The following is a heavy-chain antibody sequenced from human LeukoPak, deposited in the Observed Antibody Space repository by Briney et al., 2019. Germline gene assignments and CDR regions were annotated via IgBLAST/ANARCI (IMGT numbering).Heavy chain of an antibody. CDR3: VRDYFCSGGTCDDCFDP. CDR2: ISTYDHDT. CDR1: GYTFTNYG. J-gene: IGHJ5*02. Sequence: ASVKVSCKASGYTFTNYGISWVRQAPGQGLEWMAWISTYDHDTNYAQKFRGRVTMTTNTSTSTAYMELRSLGSDDTAVYYCVRDYFCSGGTCDDCFDPWGQGTLVTVSS. V-gene: IGHV1-18*01. D-gene: IGHD2-15*01.